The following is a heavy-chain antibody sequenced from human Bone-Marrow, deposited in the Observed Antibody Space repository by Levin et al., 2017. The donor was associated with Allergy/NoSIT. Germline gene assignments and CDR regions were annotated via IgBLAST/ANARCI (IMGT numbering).Heavy chain of an antibody. CDR2: ISSSSSYI. CDR3: ARDGPGIAAAGTIDPPPIFDY. Sequence: GGSLRLSCAASGFTFSSYSMNWVRQAPGKGLEWVSSISSSSSYIYYADSVKGRFTISRDNAKNSLYLQMNSLRAEDTAVYYCARDGPGIAAAGTIDPPPIFDYWGQGTLVTVSS. D-gene: IGHD6-13*01. V-gene: IGHV3-21*01. CDR1: GFTFSSYS. J-gene: IGHJ4*02.